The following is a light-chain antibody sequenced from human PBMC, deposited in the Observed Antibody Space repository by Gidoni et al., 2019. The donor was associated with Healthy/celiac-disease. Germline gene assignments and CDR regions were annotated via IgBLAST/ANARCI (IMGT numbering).Light chain of an antibody. CDR1: QSGSSNY. CDR3: QQYGSSAGT. CDR2: GPS. J-gene: IGKJ1*01. V-gene: IGKV3-20*01. Sequence: EIMLTQSPGTLSLSPGERATLSCRASQSGSSNYLAWYQHEPGQPPRLLIFGPSSSATGTSDSCSGSGAGTDFTLTISRLEPDDFAVYYYQQYGSSAGTFGQGTKVEIK.